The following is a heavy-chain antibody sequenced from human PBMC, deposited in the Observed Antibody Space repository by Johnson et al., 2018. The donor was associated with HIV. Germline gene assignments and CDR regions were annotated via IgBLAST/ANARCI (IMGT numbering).Heavy chain of an antibody. CDR3: ARDRELLRADDAFDI. CDR1: RFTFSSYA. Sequence: QVQLVESGGGVVQPGRSLRLSCAASRFTFSSYALHWVRQAPGKGLEWVAIISYDGSNKYYADSVKGRFTISRDNSKNTLYLQMNSLRAEDTAVYYCARDRELLRADDAFDIWGQGTMVTVSS. J-gene: IGHJ3*02. CDR2: ISYDGSNK. D-gene: IGHD1-26*01. V-gene: IGHV3-30*04.